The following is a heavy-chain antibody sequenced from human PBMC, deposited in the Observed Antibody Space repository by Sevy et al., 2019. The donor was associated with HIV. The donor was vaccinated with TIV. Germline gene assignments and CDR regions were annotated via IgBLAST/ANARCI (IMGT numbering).Heavy chain of an antibody. D-gene: IGHD3-10*01. CDR1: GGSISSYY. CDR3: AREVVRGVIIPPPAFDY. J-gene: IGHJ4*02. Sequence: SETLSLTCTVSGGSISSYYWSWIRQPAGKGLEWIGRIYTSGSTNYNPSLKSRVTMSVDTSKNQFSLKLSSVTAEDTAVYYAAREVVRGVIIPPPAFDYWGQGTLVTVSS. V-gene: IGHV4-4*07. CDR2: IYTSGST.